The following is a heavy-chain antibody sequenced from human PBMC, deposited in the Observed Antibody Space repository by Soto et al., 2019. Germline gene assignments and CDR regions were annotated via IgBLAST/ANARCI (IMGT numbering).Heavy chain of an antibody. J-gene: IGHJ4*02. V-gene: IGHV1-69*13. CDR1: GGTFSSYA. CDR2: IIPIFGTA. CDR3: ASPQSGYDYVWGRYRDPPYFDY. D-gene: IGHD3-16*02. Sequence: ASVKVSCKASGGTFSSYAISWVRQAPGQGLEWMGGIIPIFGTANYAQKFQGRVTITADESTSTAYMELSSLRSEDTAVYYCASPQSGYDYVWGRYRDPPYFDYWGQGTLVTVS.